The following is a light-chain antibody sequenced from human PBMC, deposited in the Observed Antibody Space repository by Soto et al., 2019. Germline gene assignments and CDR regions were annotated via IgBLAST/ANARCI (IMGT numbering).Light chain of an antibody. CDR3: MQAAPCPPT. CDR2: KIS. Sequence: DIVLTQTPLSSPVTLGQPASIACRSSQSLVHSAGNTYLSWLQQRTVQPPRLLIYKISNRFSGVRDRFTGSGEGTDFTLIISRVEAEDVGVYYCMQAAPCPPTFDQGTKVEIK. J-gene: IGKJ1*01. CDR1: QSLVHSAGNTY. V-gene: IGKV2-24*01.